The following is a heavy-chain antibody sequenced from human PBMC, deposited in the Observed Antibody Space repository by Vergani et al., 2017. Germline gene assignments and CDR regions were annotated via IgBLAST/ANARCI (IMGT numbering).Heavy chain of an antibody. CDR3: ARRAERWETLLRDDFDV. D-gene: IGHD1-26*01. CDR2: INHSGTI. J-gene: IGHJ3*01. CDR1: GGSLSGYY. V-gene: IGHV4-34*01. Sequence: QVQLQQWGPGLLKPSETLSLTCAVYGGSLSGYYWSWIRLSPGKGLEWIGEINHSGTINYNPTLKSPFNVSIDTSRDHFSLKLRSVSAADTAVYFCARRAERWETLLRDDFDVWGQGTFVTVSP.